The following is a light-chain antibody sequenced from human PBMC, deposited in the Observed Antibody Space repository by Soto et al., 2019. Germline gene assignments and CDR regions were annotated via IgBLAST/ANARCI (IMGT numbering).Light chain of an antibody. Sequence: EIVLTHSPGTLSLSPLEIATLSCRSSQSVSSSYLAWYQQKPGQAPRLLIYGASSRATGIPDRFSGSGSGTDFTLTISRLEPEDFAVYYCQQYGSSFWTFGQGTKVDIK. CDR1: QSVSSSY. J-gene: IGKJ1*01. V-gene: IGKV3-20*01. CDR2: GAS. CDR3: QQYGSSFWT.